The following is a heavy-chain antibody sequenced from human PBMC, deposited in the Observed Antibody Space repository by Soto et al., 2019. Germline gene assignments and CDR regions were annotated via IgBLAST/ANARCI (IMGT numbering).Heavy chain of an antibody. J-gene: IGHJ6*02. CDR3: ARSYSSGWPRRSYYYYYGMDV. Sequence: GGSLRLSCAASGFTFSSYAMHWVRQAPGKGLEWVAVISYDGSNKYYADSVKGRFTISRDNSKNTLYLQMNSLRAEDTAVYYCARSYSSGWPRRSYYYYYGMDVWGQGTTVTVSS. CDR2: ISYDGSNK. D-gene: IGHD6-19*01. V-gene: IGHV3-30-3*01. CDR1: GFTFSSYA.